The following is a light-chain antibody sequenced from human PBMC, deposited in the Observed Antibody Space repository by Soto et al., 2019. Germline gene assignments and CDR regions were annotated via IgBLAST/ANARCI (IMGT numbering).Light chain of an antibody. CDR1: QSFNSIY. CDR2: GAS. CDR3: QQYGSSGT. V-gene: IGKV3-20*01. J-gene: IGKJ1*01. Sequence: VLTQSPGALSLSTGERATLSCRASQSFNSIYLAWYQQKPGQAPRLLIYGASSRATGIPDRFSGSGSGTEFTLTISRMEPEDFAVYYCQQYGSSGTFGQGTKVDIK.